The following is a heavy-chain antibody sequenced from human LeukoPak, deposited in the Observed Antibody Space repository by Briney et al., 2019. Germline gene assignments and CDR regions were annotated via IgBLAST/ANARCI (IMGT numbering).Heavy chain of an antibody. V-gene: IGHV3-73*01. Sequence: PGRSLRLSCAASGFTFSGSAMHWVRQASGKGLEWVGRIRSKANSYATAYAASVKGRFTISRDDSKNTAYLQMSSLKTEDTAVYYCTREYCSSTSCYNYWGQGTLVTVSS. D-gene: IGHD2-2*02. CDR3: TREYCSSTSCYNY. J-gene: IGHJ4*02. CDR1: GFTFSGSA. CDR2: IRSKANSYAT.